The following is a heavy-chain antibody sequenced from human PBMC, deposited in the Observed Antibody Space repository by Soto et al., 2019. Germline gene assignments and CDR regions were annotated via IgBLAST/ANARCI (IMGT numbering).Heavy chain of an antibody. V-gene: IGHV3-7*05. Sequence: PGGSLRLSCAASGFTFSSYWMSWVRQAPGKGLEWVANIKQDGSEKYYVDSVKGRFTISRDNAKNSLYLQMNSLRAEDTAVYYCARLKFDSSGYYIYYFDYWGQGTLVTVSS. D-gene: IGHD3-22*01. J-gene: IGHJ4*02. CDR3: ARLKFDSSGYYIYYFDY. CDR1: GFTFSSYW. CDR2: IKQDGSEK.